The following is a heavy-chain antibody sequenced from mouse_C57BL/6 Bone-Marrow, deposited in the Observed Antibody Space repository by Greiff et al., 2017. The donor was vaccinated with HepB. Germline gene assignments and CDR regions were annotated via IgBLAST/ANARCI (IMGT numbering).Heavy chain of an antibody. CDR3: AREGPYYGYGVRYFDV. CDR1: GYSITNGNHW. CDR2: ISSSGST. Sequence: EVKLQESGPALVKPSQTVSLTCTVTGYSITNGNHWWNWIRQVSGSKLEWIGHISSSGSTDSNPSLKSRISITRDTSKNQLFLQVNSVTTEDIATYYCAREGPYYGYGVRYFDVWGTGTTVTVSS. D-gene: IGHD2-2*01. V-gene: IGHV3-4*01. J-gene: IGHJ1*03.